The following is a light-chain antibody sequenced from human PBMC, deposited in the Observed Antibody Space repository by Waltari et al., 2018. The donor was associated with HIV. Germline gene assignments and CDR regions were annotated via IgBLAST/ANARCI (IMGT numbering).Light chain of an antibody. Sequence: DIVMTQSPDSLAVSLGERATINCKSSQSVLYTSNNQNYLAWYQQKPGQPPKLLIDWAATRESGVPDRFSGSGSGKDFTLTISSLQAEDGAVYYCQQYYSTPDTFGQGTKLEIK. CDR2: WAA. J-gene: IGKJ2*01. V-gene: IGKV4-1*01. CDR1: QSVLYTSNNQNY. CDR3: QQYYSTPDT.